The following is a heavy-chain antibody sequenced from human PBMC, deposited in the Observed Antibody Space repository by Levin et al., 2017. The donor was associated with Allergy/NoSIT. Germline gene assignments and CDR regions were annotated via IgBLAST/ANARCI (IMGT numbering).Heavy chain of an antibody. V-gene: IGHV3-48*02. Sequence: GGSLRLSCAASGFTFSNYNMNWVRQAPGKGPEWFSYISSNTRTIYYASSLKGRFTVSRDNAKNSLYLQMNSLRDDDTAVYYCVREGGWWPPYYFDYWGQGAPVTVSS. CDR1: GFTFSNYN. CDR2: ISSNTRTI. D-gene: IGHD2-15*01. CDR3: VREGGWWPPYYFDY. J-gene: IGHJ4*02.